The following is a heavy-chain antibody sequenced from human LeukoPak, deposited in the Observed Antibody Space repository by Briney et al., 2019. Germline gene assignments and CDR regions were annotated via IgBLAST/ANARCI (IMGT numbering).Heavy chain of an antibody. D-gene: IGHD5-18*01. J-gene: IGHJ4*02. V-gene: IGHV4-61*02. CDR3: TREGYSSPDY. CDR1: GYFIRSGFY. Sequence: SETLSLTCTVSGYFIRSGFYWSWIRQPAGKGLEWIGRIFTSGSTNYNPSLKSRVTISLDTSKNQFSLNLNAVTAADTAVYYCTREGYSSPDYWGQGTLVTVSS. CDR2: IFTSGST.